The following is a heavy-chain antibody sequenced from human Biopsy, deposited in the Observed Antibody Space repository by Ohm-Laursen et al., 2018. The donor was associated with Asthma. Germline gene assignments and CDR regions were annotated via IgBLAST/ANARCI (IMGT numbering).Heavy chain of an antibody. D-gene: IGHD3-16*01. J-gene: IGHJ4*02. V-gene: IGHV7-4-1*02. CDR2: INTNTGNP. Sequence: ASVKVSCKASGYTVTRYAINWVRQAPGQGLQWMGWINTNTGNPTYAQDFTGRFVFSLDTSVNTAHLEISNLKAEDTAVYYCARMISYYHEMGDPFFDYWGQGTLVTVSA. CDR1: GYTVTRYA. CDR3: ARMISYYHEMGDPFFDY.